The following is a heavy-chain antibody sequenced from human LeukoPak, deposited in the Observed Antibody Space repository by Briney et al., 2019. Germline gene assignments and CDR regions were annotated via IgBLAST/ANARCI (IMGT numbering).Heavy chain of an antibody. CDR3: ASDTDFWSGYGLDL. CDR1: GVSISRYY. CDR2: IYTSGNT. V-gene: IGHV4-4*07. Sequence: PSEPLSLTCTVSGVSISRYYWSWIRQPAGKGLECIGRIYTSGNTNYNPSLKTRVTMSVDTSKNQFSLKLSSVTAADTAVYDCASDTDFWSGYGLDLWGRGTLVTVSS. D-gene: IGHD3-3*01. J-gene: IGHJ2*01.